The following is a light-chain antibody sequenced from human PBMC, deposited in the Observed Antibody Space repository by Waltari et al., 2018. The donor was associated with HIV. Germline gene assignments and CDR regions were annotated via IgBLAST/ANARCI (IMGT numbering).Light chain of an antibody. CDR2: DVT. CDR3: ESYTSTSVWV. J-gene: IGLJ3*02. Sequence: QSALTHPPSVSRSPGQSITIPCTGSSSDVGGYNFVSWYQQHPGKAPRVLIYDVTTRPSGVSDRFSGSRSGDTASLTISGLQPEDEADYYCESYTSTSVWVFGGGTRLTVL. V-gene: IGLV2-14*03. CDR1: SSDVGGYNF.